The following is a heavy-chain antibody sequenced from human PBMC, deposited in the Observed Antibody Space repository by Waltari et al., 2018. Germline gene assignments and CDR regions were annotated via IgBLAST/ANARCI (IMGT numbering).Heavy chain of an antibody. CDR1: GNTLRELF. D-gene: IGHD1-26*01. Sequence: QVQLIQSGAEVKKPGASVKVSCKVSGNTLRELFIIWVRQAPGKGLEWMGGFDPENGEPVYAQTFQGRVTMTEDTSIDTVYMEMSSLSSEDTAVYYCATPWEVLAFDLWGQGTMVTVSS. CDR3: ATPWEVLAFDL. CDR2: FDPENGEP. V-gene: IGHV1-24*01. J-gene: IGHJ3*01.